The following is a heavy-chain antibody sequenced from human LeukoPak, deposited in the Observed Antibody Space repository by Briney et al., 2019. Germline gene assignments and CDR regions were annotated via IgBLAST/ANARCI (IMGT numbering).Heavy chain of an antibody. Sequence: SGATLVNPTQTLTLTCTFSGFSLNTRGVGVGWIRQPPGRALEWLALIYWDDDRRYSPSLKSRLTITKDTSKNQVVLTMTNMDPVDTATYFCAHRKNYYDSSVFDNWGRGTLVTVSS. J-gene: IGHJ4*02. CDR3: AHRKNYYDSSVFDN. V-gene: IGHV2-5*02. D-gene: IGHD3-22*01. CDR1: GFSLNTRGVG. CDR2: IYWDDDR.